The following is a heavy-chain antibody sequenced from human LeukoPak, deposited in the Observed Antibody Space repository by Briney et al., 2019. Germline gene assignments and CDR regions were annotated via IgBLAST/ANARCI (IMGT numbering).Heavy chain of an antibody. D-gene: IGHD3-10*01. Sequence: GGSLRLSCAASGLTFSSHWMHWVRQAPGKGLVWVSRITNDGSSTTYADSVKGRFTISRDNAENSLYLQMNSLRAEDTAIYYCARDLASKGNYYGSGSLQFDPWGQGTLVTVSS. CDR1: GLTFSSHW. CDR2: ITNDGSST. J-gene: IGHJ5*02. CDR3: ARDLASKGNYYGSGSLQFDP. V-gene: IGHV3-74*01.